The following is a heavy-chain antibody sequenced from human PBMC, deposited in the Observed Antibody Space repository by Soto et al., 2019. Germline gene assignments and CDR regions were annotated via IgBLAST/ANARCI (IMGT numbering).Heavy chain of an antibody. CDR3: AKDRDYDFWSGYYTDH. CDR1: GFTFSSYG. J-gene: IGHJ4*02. CDR2: ISYEGTNK. V-gene: IGHV3-30*18. Sequence: QVQLVESGGGVVQPGWSLRLSCAASGFTFSSYGMHWVRQAPGKGLEWVAVISYEGTNKYYGDSVKGRFTISRDNSKNTLFLQMNSLRVEDTAVDFCAKDRDYDFWSGYYTDHWGQGTRVTVSS. D-gene: IGHD3-3*01.